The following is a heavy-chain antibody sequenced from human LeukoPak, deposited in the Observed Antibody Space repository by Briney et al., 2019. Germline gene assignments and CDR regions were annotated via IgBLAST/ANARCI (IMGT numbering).Heavy chain of an antibody. Sequence: SETLSLTCTVSGYSISSGYYWGWIRQPPGKGLEWIGSIYHSASTYYNPSLKSRVTISVDTSKNQFSLKLSSVTAADTAVYYCARSSGVAGTLYYFDYWGQGTLVTVSS. D-gene: IGHD6-19*01. CDR2: IYHSAST. CDR1: GYSISSGYY. J-gene: IGHJ4*02. V-gene: IGHV4-38-2*02. CDR3: ARSSGVAGTLYYFDY.